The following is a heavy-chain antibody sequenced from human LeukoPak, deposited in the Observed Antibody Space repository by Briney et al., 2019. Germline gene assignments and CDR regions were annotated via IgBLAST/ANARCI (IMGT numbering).Heavy chain of an antibody. D-gene: IGHD4-23*01. J-gene: IGHJ4*02. Sequence: GGSLRLSCAASGFTFSSYWMHWVRQAPGKGLEWVGFIRSKVYGGTTEYAASVKGRFIISRDDSKSIAYLQMNSLKTEDTAVYYCTRDYGGFDYWGQGTLVTVSS. V-gene: IGHV3-49*04. CDR3: TRDYGGFDY. CDR2: IRSKVYGGTT. CDR1: GFTFSSYW.